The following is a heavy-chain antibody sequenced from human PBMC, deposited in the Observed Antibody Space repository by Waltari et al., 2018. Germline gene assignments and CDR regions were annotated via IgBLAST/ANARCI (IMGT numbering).Heavy chain of an antibody. D-gene: IGHD2-2*01. V-gene: IGHV4-34*01. CDR3: ARVKKQYQLLGYYYYMDV. CDR1: GGSFSGYY. CDR2: INHSGST. Sequence: QVQLQQWGAGLLKPSETLSLTCAVYGGSFSGYYWRWIRQPPGKGLEWIGEINHSGSTNYNPSLKSRVTISVDTSKNQFSLKLSSVTAADTAVYYCARVKKQYQLLGYYYYMDVWGKGTTVTVSS. J-gene: IGHJ6*03.